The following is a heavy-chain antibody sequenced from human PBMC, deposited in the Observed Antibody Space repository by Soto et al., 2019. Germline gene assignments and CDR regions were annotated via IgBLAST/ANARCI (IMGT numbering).Heavy chain of an antibody. D-gene: IGHD6-13*01. V-gene: IGHV4-59*01. CDR2: IYYSVST. CDR1: GGSISSYY. CDR3: ARDIAAATWFDP. J-gene: IGHJ5*02. Sequence: SETLSLTCTVSGGSISSYYWSWIRQPPGKGLEWIGYIYYSVSTNYNPSLKSRVTISVDTSKNQFSLELSSVTAADTAVYYCARDIAAATWFDPWGQGTLVTVSS.